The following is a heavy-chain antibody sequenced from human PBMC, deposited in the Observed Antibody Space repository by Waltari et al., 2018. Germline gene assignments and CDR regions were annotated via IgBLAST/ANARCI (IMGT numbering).Heavy chain of an antibody. CDR1: GGPISSFS. CDR3: ARGGLYYDILTGYTDAFDI. J-gene: IGHJ3*02. D-gene: IGHD3-9*01. Sequence: QVQLQASGPGLVKPSETLSLTCPVSGGPISSFSWSWFRPAPGKGLEWIGYIYYSGSTNYNPSLKSRVTISVDTSKNQFSLKLSSVTAADTAVYYCARGGLYYDILTGYTDAFDIWGQGTMVTVSS. V-gene: IGHV4-59*01. CDR2: IYYSGST.